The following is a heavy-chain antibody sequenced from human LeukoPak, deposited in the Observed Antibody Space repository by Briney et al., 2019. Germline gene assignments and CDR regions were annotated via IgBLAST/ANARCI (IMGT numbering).Heavy chain of an antibody. V-gene: IGHV3-49*03. D-gene: IGHD2-2*01. J-gene: IGHJ4*02. CDR1: GFTFDDYA. CDR2: IRSKAYGGTP. Sequence: PGGSLRLSCTASGFTFDDYAMTWFRQAPGKGLEWVGFIRSKAYGGTPEYAASVKGRFTISRDESKSIAYLQMNSLKTEDTAVYYCARRCCSSTNCLRYFDYWGQGTLVTVSS. CDR3: ARRCCSSTNCLRYFDY.